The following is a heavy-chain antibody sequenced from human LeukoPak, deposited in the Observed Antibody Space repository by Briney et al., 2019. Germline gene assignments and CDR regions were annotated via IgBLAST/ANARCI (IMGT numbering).Heavy chain of an antibody. Sequence: PSETLSLTCTVSGGSISSSSYYWGWIRQPPGKGLEWIGSIYYSGSTYYNPSLKSRVTISVDTSKNQFSLKLSSVTAADTAVYYCARDPSVTGDGDEGYWGQGTLVTVSS. CDR1: GGSISSSSYY. J-gene: IGHJ4*02. V-gene: IGHV4-39*02. CDR3: ARDPSVTGDGDEGY. CDR2: IYYSGST. D-gene: IGHD7-27*01.